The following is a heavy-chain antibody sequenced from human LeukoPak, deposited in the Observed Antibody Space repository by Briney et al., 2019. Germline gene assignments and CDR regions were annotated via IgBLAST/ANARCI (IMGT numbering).Heavy chain of an antibody. V-gene: IGHV1-69*06. J-gene: IGHJ4*02. CDR1: GGTFITYA. D-gene: IGHD3-10*01. Sequence: ASVKASCKASGGTFITYAISWVRQAPGQGLEWMGGIIPIFGTANYAQKFQGRVTITADKSTSTTYMELSSLRSEDTAVYYCARGSGITMVRGVIEYYFDYWGQGTLVTVSS. CDR3: ARGSGITMVRGVIEYYFDY. CDR2: IIPIFGTA.